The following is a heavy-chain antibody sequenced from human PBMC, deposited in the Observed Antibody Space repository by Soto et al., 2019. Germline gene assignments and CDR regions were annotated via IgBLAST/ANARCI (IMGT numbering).Heavy chain of an antibody. V-gene: IGHV3-15*01. CDR2: IKSETDGGTT. D-gene: IGHD2-15*01. CDR1: GFSFSNAW. J-gene: IGHJ3*02. CDR3: TTDSYCGAGSCYSAFDI. Sequence: GGSLRLSCAASGFSFSNAWMIWVRLAPGKGLEWVGRIKSETDGGTTAYAAPVKGRFTISRDDSKNTLYLQIHSLKTEDTAVYYCTTDSYCGAGSCYSAFDIWGQGTMVTVSS.